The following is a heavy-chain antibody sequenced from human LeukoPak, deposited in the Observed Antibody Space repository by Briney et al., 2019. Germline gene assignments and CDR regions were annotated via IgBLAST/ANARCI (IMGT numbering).Heavy chain of an antibody. CDR2: ISNSGST. CDR1: GGSFSGYY. V-gene: IGHV4-31*11. D-gene: IGHD3-9*01. J-gene: IGHJ4*02. CDR3: ATVIYDVLTGYYLQ. Sequence: TLSLTCAVYGGSFSGYYWSWIRQHPGKGLEWIGYISNSGSTYYNPSLKSRITISLDTSKNQFSLKLNSVTAADTAVYYCATVIYDVLTGYYLQWGQGTLVTVSS.